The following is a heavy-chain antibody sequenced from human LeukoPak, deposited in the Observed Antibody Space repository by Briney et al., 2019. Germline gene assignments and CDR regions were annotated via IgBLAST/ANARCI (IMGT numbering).Heavy chain of an antibody. D-gene: IGHD2-2*01. V-gene: IGHV3-20*04. CDR1: GFAFDEHG. Sequence: GGSLTLSCTASGFAFDEHGMSWVRQVPGKGLEWVSGINWSGGSTGYADPLRGRFTISRDNAKNYLYLQMDSLRAEDTALYYCARAPITSPFYFDYWGQGTLVTVSS. J-gene: IGHJ4*02. CDR2: INWSGGST. CDR3: ARAPITSPFYFDY.